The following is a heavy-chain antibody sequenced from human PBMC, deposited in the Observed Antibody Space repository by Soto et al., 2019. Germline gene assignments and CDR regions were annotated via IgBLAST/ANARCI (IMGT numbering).Heavy chain of an antibody. CDR1: GFSFGTFA. Sequence: GGSLRLSCAASGFSFGTFAMNWVRQAPGEGLEWVSSIGGSGTMTHYADSVKGRFTISRDNSKNMVYLQMNTLRAEDTAVYYCGTDRWGGAFDMWGQGTTVTVSS. CDR2: IGGSGTMT. D-gene: IGHD3-10*01. CDR3: GTDRWGGAFDM. J-gene: IGHJ3*02. V-gene: IGHV3-23*01.